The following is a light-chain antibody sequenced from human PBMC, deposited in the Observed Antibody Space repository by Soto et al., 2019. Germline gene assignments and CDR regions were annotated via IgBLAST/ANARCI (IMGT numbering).Light chain of an antibody. Sequence: IVMTQSPATLSVSPGERVTLSCRASQDVYSNLAWYQHKPGQAPRLLISGASTGATGIPARFSGSGSGTEFTLTINGLQSEDFAVYYCQQFYTWPVTFGGGTKVEIK. CDR1: QDVYSN. CDR3: QQFYTWPVT. CDR2: GAS. J-gene: IGKJ4*01. V-gene: IGKV3-15*01.